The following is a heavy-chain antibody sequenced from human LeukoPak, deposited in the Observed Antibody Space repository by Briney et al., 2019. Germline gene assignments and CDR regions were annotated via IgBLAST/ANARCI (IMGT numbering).Heavy chain of an antibody. CDR3: ARGSSSSWDEYYFDY. V-gene: IGHV3-74*01. CDR1: GFTFSSYW. D-gene: IGHD6-13*01. CDR2: INSDGSSA. Sequence: GGSLRLSCAASGFTFSSYWMHWVRQVPGKGLVWVSRINSDGSSATYADSVKGRFTISRDNAKNTLYLQMNSLRAEDTAVYYCARGSSSSWDEYYFDYWGQGTLVTVSS. J-gene: IGHJ4*02.